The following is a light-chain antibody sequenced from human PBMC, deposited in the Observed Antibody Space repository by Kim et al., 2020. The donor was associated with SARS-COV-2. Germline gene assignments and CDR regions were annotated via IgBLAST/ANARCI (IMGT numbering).Light chain of an antibody. V-gene: IGLV7-46*01. Sequence: QAVVTQEPSLTVSPGWTVTLTCGSNTGPVTSNQWPYWVQQKPGQVPRTLIYDTNNKHSWTPARFSGSLFGGKAALTLSGAQPDDEADYYCSLNYAGGRMFGGGTQLTVL. J-gene: IGLJ3*02. CDR3: SLNYAGGRM. CDR1: TGPVTSNQW. CDR2: DTN.